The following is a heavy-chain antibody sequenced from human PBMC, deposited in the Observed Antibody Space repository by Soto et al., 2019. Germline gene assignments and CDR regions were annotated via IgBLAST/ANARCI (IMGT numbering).Heavy chain of an antibody. D-gene: IGHD5-18*01. CDR1: GGTFSSYA. CDR2: IIPIFGTA. J-gene: IGHJ4*02. CDR3: ARDGGVQLWSPFDY. V-gene: IGHV1-69*13. Sequence: SVKVSCKASGGTFSSYAISWVRQAPGQGLEWMGGIIPIFGTANYAQKFQGRVTITADESTSTAYMELSSLRSEDTAVYDCARDGGVQLWSPFDYWGQGTLVTVSS.